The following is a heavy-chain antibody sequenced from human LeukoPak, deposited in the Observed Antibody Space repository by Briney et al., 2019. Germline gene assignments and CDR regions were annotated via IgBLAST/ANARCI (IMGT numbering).Heavy chain of an antibody. V-gene: IGHV4-4*07. CDR2: IYTSGST. Sequence: ETLSLTCTVSGGSISSYYWSWLRQPAGKGLEWIGRIYTSGSTNYNPCLKTRGTISVDTSKNKCSLKLRSVTAADTAVYYCARALCINGVCEWFDPWGQGSLVTVSS. CDR3: ARALCINGVCEWFDP. J-gene: IGHJ5*02. D-gene: IGHD2-8*01. CDR1: GGSISSYY.